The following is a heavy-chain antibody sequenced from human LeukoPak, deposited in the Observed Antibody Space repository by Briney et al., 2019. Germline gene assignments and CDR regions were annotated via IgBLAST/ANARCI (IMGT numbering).Heavy chain of an antibody. D-gene: IGHD1-1*01. CDR1: GFTVSTNY. V-gene: IGHV3-66*01. Sequence: PGGSLRLSCAASGFTVSTNYMTWVRQAPGKGLEWVSVIYSGGSTYYADSVKGRFTISRDNSKDTLHLQMNSLRAEDTAVYYCARVGYSYAFDVWGQGTMVTVSS. CDR3: ARVGYSYAFDV. CDR2: IYSGGST. J-gene: IGHJ3*01.